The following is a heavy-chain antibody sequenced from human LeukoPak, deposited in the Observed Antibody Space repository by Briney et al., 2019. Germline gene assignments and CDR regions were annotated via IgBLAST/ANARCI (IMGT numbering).Heavy chain of an antibody. CDR2: INGDGTRT. Sequence: PGGSLRLSCAASGFTFNNYWMHWVRHAPGKGLMWVSGINGDGTRTTYADSVEGRFTISRDNAKNTLYLQMNSLGVEDSGVYYCAIDRGGGSCYDYWGLGTLVTASS. CDR1: GFTFNNYW. D-gene: IGHD2-15*01. J-gene: IGHJ4*02. CDR3: AIDRGGGSCYDY. V-gene: IGHV3-74*01.